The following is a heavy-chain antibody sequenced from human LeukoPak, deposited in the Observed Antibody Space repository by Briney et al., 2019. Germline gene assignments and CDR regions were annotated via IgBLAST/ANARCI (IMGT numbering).Heavy chain of an antibody. J-gene: IGHJ5*02. CDR2: IDPSDSYT. Sequence: GESLRISCKGSGYSFTSYWISWVRQMPGKGLEWMGRIDPSDSYTNYSPSFQGHVTISADKSFTTAYLQWSSLKASDTAIYYCARRNGNWFDPWGQGTLATVSS. CDR1: GYSFTSYW. V-gene: IGHV5-10-1*01. CDR3: ARRNGNWFDP.